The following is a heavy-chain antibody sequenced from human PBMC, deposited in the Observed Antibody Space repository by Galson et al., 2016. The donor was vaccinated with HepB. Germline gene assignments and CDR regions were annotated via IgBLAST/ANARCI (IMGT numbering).Heavy chain of an antibody. CDR3: ARDDYFRLGY. CDR2: ITSSSDTM. Sequence: SLRLSCAASGFTFSSYAMSWVRKAPGKGLEWIAWITSSSDTMYYADSVKGRFTISRDNAKNSLYLEMNSLRDEDTAVYYCARDDYFRLGYWGQGTLVTVSS. J-gene: IGHJ4*02. V-gene: IGHV3-48*02. CDR1: GFTFSSYA. D-gene: IGHD3-16*01.